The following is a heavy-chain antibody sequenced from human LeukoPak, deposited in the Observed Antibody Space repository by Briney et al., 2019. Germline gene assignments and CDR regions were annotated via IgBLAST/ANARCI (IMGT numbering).Heavy chain of an antibody. CDR3: ARGLGPPHDAFDT. CDR1: GFTFSSYS. V-gene: IGHV3-21*01. CDR2: ISSSSSYI. D-gene: IGHD7-27*01. Sequence: GGSLRLSCAASGFTFSSYSMNWVRQAPGKGLEWVSSISSSSSYIYYADSVKGRFTISRDNAKNSLYLQMNSLRAEDTAVYYCARGLGPPHDAFDTWGQGTMVTVSS. J-gene: IGHJ3*02.